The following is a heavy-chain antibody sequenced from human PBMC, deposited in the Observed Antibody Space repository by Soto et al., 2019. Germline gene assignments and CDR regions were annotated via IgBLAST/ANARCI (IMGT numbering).Heavy chain of an antibody. CDR1: GFTFSDYY. D-gene: IGHD1-26*01. Sequence: PGGSLRLSCAASGFTFSDYYMSWIRQAPGKGLEWVPYISSSSSYTNYADSVKGRFTISRDNAKNSLYLQMNSLRAEDTAVYYCARSNSGSYPYYYYYYGMDVWGQGTTVTVSS. CDR3: ARSNSGSYPYYYYYYGMDV. J-gene: IGHJ6*02. V-gene: IGHV3-11*06. CDR2: ISSSSSYT.